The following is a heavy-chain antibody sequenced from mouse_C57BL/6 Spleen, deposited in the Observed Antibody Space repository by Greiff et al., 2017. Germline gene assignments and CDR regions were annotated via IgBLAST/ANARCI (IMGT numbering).Heavy chain of an antibody. J-gene: IGHJ2*01. Sequence: EVKLVESGPGLVKPSQSLSLTCSVTGYSITSGYYWNWIRQFPGNKLEWMGYISYDGSNNYNPSLKNRISITRDTSKNQFFLKLNSVTTEDTATYYCARDRGYYGPDDGGQGTTLTVSS. CDR1: GYSITSGYY. D-gene: IGHD1-1*01. V-gene: IGHV3-6*01. CDR3: ARDRGYYGPDD. CDR2: ISYDGSN.